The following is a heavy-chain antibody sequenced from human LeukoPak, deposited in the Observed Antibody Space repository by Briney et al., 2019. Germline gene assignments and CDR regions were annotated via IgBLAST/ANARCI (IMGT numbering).Heavy chain of an antibody. Sequence: GASVKVSCKASGYTFTSYAMHWVRQAPGQRLEWMGWINAGNGNTKYSQKFQGRVTITRDTSASTAYMELSSLRSEDTAVYYCARDPVAGAGRYYHYYGMDVGGKGTTVPAPS. CDR3: ARDPVAGAGRYYHYYGMDV. J-gene: IGHJ6*04. V-gene: IGHV1-3*01. D-gene: IGHD6-19*01. CDR2: INAGNGNT. CDR1: GYTFTSYA.